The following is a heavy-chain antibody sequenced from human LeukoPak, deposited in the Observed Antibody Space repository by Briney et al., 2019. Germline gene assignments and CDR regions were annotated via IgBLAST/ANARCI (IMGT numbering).Heavy chain of an antibody. D-gene: IGHD4-23*01. J-gene: IGHJ4*02. CDR2: INHSGRT. CDR3: ARAEVVTAPFDY. CDR1: GGSFSGNY. V-gene: IGHV4-34*01. Sequence: ASETLSLTCAVYGGSFSGNYWSWIRQSPGKGLEWIGEINHSGRTNYNPSLKSRVAISVDTSKNQFSLKLSSVTAADTAVYYCARAEVVTAPFDYWGQGTLVTVSS.